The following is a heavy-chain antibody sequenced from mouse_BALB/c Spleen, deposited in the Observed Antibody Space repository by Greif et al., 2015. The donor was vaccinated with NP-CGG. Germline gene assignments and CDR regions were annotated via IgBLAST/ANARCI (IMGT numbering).Heavy chain of an antibody. J-gene: IGHJ4*01. CDR3: ARYYRYPYYAMDY. Sequence: VQLQQSGAELVKPGASVKLSCTASGFNIRDTYMHWVKQRPEQGPEWIGRIDPANGYTKYDPKFQGKATITADTSSNTACLHLSSLTSEDTAVYYCARYYRYPYYAMDYWGQGTSVTVSS. D-gene: IGHD2-14*01. CDR2: IDPANGYT. V-gene: IGHV14-3*02. CDR1: GFNIRDTY.